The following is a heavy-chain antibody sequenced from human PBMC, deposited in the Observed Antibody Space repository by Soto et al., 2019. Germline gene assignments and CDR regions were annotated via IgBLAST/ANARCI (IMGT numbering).Heavy chain of an antibody. CDR3: ATWHLREHAYDI. J-gene: IGHJ3*02. CDR2: LYDLDGT. D-gene: IGHD3-10*01. V-gene: IGHV3-66*01. CDR1: GFTVSGKKY. Sequence: EVQLVESGGGLVKPGGSLRLSCAAFGFTVSGKKYVAWVRQAPGKGLEWVSALYDLDGTYYADSVKGRFTTSSDSSRTTVYLQMNDLRPDDTAVYSCATWHLREHAYDIWGQGTTVTVSS.